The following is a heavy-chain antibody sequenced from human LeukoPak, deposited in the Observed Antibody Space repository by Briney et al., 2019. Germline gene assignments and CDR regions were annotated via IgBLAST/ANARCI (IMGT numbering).Heavy chain of an antibody. V-gene: IGHV3-7*01. Sequence: GGSLRLSCAASGFTLSSYWMSWVRQAPGKGLEWVANMNRDGSEKYYVDSMKGRFTISRDNAKNSVYLQMNSLRVEDTAVYYCARGLAVAGLDYWGQGTLVTVSS. J-gene: IGHJ4*02. CDR1: GFTLSSYW. CDR2: MNRDGSEK. CDR3: ARGLAVAGLDY. D-gene: IGHD6-19*01.